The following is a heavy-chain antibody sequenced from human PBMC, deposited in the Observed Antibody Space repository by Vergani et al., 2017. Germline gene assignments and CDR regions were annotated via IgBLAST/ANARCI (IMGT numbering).Heavy chain of an antibody. D-gene: IGHD3-22*01. V-gene: IGHV1-69*13. CDR1: VGTFSSYA. Sequence: QVQLVQSGAEVKKPGSSVKVSCKASVGTFSSYAISWVRQAPGQGLEWMGRIIPIFGTANYAQKFQGRVTITADESTSTAYMELSSLRSEDTAVYYCARDRGYYYDSSGYGTDYWGQGTLVTVSS. CDR3: ARDRGYYYDSSGYGTDY. CDR2: IIPIFGTA. J-gene: IGHJ4*02.